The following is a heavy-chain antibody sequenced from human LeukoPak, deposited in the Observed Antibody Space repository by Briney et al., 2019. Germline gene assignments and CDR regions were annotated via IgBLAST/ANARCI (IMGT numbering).Heavy chain of an antibody. CDR1: GGSISSYY. CDR3: AREVVLYNYYDSSGYYQD. CDR2: IYYSGST. Sequence: SETLSLTCTVSGGSISSYYWSWIRQPPGKGLEWIGYIYYSGSTNYNPSLKSRVTVSVDTSKNQFSLKLSSVTAADTAVYYCAREVVLYNYYDSSGYYQDWGQGTLVTVSS. V-gene: IGHV4-59*01. J-gene: IGHJ4*02. D-gene: IGHD3-22*01.